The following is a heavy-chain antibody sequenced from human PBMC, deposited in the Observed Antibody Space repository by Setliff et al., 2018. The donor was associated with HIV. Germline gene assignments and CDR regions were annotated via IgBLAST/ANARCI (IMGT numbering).Heavy chain of an antibody. Sequence: GGSLRLSCAASGITFSRSAMSWVRQAPGKGLEWVSGISGSGDDTYYADSVRGRFTISRDNSKNTLYLQMNSLRVEDTALYYCAKVLDIATTGRRLGVLDIWGQGTMVTVSS. V-gene: IGHV3-23*01. CDR3: AKVLDIATTGRRLGVLDI. CDR2: ISGSGDDT. J-gene: IGHJ3*02. D-gene: IGHD6-13*01. CDR1: GITFSRSA.